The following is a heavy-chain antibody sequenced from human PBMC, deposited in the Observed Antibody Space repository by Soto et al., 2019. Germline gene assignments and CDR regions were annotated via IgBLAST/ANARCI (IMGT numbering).Heavy chain of an antibody. CDR3: VRGGGGGLFDP. D-gene: IGHD2-15*01. Sequence: GGSLRLSCAGSGFTFGYSYMSWIRQAPGKGLEWLSYISPGSRYPAYADSVKGRFTISRDNAKRSLYLQMMSLTAEDTAIYYCVRGGGGGLFDPWGQGTMVTV. V-gene: IGHV3-11*06. J-gene: IGHJ5*02. CDR1: GFTFGYSY. CDR2: ISPGSRYP.